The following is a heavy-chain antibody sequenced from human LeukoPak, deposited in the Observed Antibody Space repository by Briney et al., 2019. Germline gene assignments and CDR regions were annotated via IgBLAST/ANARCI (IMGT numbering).Heavy chain of an antibody. J-gene: IGHJ4*02. Sequence: GESLKISCKSSGYSFTSYWIGWVRQMPGKGLEWMGIIYPGDSDTRYSPSFQGQVTISADKSISTAYLQWSSLKASDTAMYYCATNHPREYCSGGSCPFDYWGQGTLVTVSS. CDR1: GYSFTSYW. CDR2: IYPGDSDT. D-gene: IGHD2-15*01. V-gene: IGHV5-51*01. CDR3: ATNHPREYCSGGSCPFDY.